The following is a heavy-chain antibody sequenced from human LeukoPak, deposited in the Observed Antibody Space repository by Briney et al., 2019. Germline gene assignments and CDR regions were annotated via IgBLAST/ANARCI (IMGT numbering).Heavy chain of an antibody. CDR1: GGSFSGYY. D-gene: IGHD3-3*01. CDR2: INHSGST. V-gene: IGHV4-34*01. CDR3: ARVYYDFWSGSQYYMDV. J-gene: IGHJ6*03. Sequence: PSETLSLTCAVYGGSFSGYYWSWIRQPPGKGLEWIGEINHSGSTNYNPSLKSRVTISVDTSKNQFSLKLSSVTAADTAVYYCARVYYDFWSGSQYYMDVWGKGTTVTVSS.